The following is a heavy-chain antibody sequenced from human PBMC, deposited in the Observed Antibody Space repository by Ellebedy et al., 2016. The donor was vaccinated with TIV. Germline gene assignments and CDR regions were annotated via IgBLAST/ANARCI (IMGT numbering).Heavy chain of an antibody. V-gene: IGHV1-46*01. J-gene: IGHJ4*02. Sequence: ASVKVSCKASGYTLTSYYMVWVRQAPGQGLEWMGIINPSGGSTSYAQEFQGRVTMTRDTSTSTVYMDLSSLRSDDTAVYYCARGGFGEYIGFDYWGQGTLVTVSS. CDR2: INPSGGST. CDR1: GYTLTSYY. CDR3: ARGGFGEYIGFDY. D-gene: IGHD3-10*01.